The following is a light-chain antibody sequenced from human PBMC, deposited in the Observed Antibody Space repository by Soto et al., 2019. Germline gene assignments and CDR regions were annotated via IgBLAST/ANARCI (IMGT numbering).Light chain of an antibody. J-gene: IGKJ1*01. Sequence: DIQMTQSPSSLSASVGDRVTISCRASQNIDNYLNWYQQKPGKAPKVLIYAASNLQSGVPSRFSGSGSGAYFTLTVSSLQPEDFATYFCQQSYNIPSPFGQGTRLEFK. CDR1: QNIDNY. CDR3: QQSYNIPSP. V-gene: IGKV1-39*01. CDR2: AAS.